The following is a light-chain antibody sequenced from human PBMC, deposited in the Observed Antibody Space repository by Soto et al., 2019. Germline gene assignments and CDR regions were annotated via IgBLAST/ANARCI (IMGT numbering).Light chain of an antibody. CDR1: QSVSSY. CDR2: DAS. Sequence: EIVLTQSPATLSLSPGERATLSCRASQSVSSYLAWYQQKPGQAPRLLIYDASNRAAGIPARFSGSGSGTDFTLTISSLEPADFAVYSCQQRRIWRTFGPGTKVDIK. V-gene: IGKV3-11*01. J-gene: IGKJ3*01. CDR3: QQRRIWRT.